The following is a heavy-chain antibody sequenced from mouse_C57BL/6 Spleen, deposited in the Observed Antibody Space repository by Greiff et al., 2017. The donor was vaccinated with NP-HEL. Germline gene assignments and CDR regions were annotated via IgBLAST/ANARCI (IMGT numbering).Heavy chain of an antibody. J-gene: IGHJ3*01. CDR1: GYTFTNYW. Sequence: VMLQQSGAELVRPGTSVKMSCKASGYTFTNYWIGWAKQRPGHGLEWIGDIYPGGGYTNYNEKFKGKATLTADKSSSTAYMQFSSLTSEDSAIYYCARDGAYYSNYVLFAYWGQGTLVTVSA. D-gene: IGHD2-5*01. CDR2: IYPGGGYT. V-gene: IGHV1-63*01. CDR3: ARDGAYYSNYVLFAY.